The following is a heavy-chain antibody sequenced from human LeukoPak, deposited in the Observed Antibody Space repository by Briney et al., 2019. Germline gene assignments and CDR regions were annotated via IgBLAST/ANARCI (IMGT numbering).Heavy chain of an antibody. CDR2: IYSGGST. J-gene: IGHJ4*02. Sequence: GGSLRLSCAASGFTFRIYAMNWVRQAPGKGLEWVSVIYSGGSTYYADSVKGRFTISRDISKNTLYLQMNSLRVEDTAVYYCARGYSGYDPFDYWGQGTLVTVSS. CDR1: GFTFRIYA. V-gene: IGHV3-66*01. CDR3: ARGYSGYDPFDY. D-gene: IGHD5-12*01.